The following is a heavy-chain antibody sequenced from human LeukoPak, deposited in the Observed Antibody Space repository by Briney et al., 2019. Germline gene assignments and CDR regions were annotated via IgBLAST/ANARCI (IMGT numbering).Heavy chain of an antibody. J-gene: IGHJ4*02. V-gene: IGHV4-34*01. CDR3: ARGGGRFDY. D-gene: IGHD4-23*01. Sequence: PSETLSLTCAVYGGSLSGYYWSWIRQPPGKGLEWIGEINHSGSTNYNPSLKSRVTISVDTSKNQFSLKLSSVTAADTAVYYCARGGGRFDYWGQGTLVTVSS. CDR2: INHSGST. CDR1: GGSLSGYY.